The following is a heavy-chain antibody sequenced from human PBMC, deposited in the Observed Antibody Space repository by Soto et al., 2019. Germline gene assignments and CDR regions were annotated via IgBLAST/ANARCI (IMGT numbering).Heavy chain of an antibody. D-gene: IGHD4-17*01. CDR1: VFTFDDFA. J-gene: IGHJ6*02. CDR2: VNWGGDTT. Sequence: GGSLRLSCASSVFTFDDFAMCWVRQVPGKGLEWISLVNWGGDTTFYAESVKGRFIISRDNSKNSVYLQMNSLRSEDSAVYYCAKGATVTTHYQYYGMDVWGQGTTVTVSS. CDR3: AKGATVTTHYQYYGMDV. V-gene: IGHV3-43D*04.